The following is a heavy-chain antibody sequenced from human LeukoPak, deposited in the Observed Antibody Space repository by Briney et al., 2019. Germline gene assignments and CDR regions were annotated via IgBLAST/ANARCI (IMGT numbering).Heavy chain of an antibody. Sequence: TPSQTLSLTCTVSGGSISSGGYYWSWIRQHPGKGLEWIGYINHRGSPDYNPSLKSRITISLDTSKNQFSLKLTSVTAADTAVYYCARDVPKRAPYGVDVWGQGTTVTVSS. CDR3: ARDVPKRAPYGVDV. CDR1: GGSISSGGYY. J-gene: IGHJ6*02. CDR2: INHRGSP. V-gene: IGHV4-31*03. D-gene: IGHD2-2*01.